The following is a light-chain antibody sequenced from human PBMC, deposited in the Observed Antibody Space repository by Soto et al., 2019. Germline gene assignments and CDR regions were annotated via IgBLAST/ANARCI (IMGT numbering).Light chain of an antibody. V-gene: IGLV2-14*01. J-gene: IGLJ2*01. Sequence: QSALTQPASVSGSPGQSITISCTGTSSDVGGYNYVSWYQQHPGKAPKLMIYDVSNRPSGVSNRFSGSKSGNTASLTTSGLQAEDEADYYCSSSGVFGGGTKLTV. CDR3: SSSGV. CDR1: SSDVGGYNY. CDR2: DVS.